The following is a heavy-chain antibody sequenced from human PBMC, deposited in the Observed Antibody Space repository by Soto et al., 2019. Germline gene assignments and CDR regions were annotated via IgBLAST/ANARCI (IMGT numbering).Heavy chain of an antibody. D-gene: IGHD2-2*01. CDR2: TYFRSKWYN. V-gene: IGHV6-1*01. Sequence: TQTLSLTCDLCVGRVSSNSSSSNWIRQSPSRGLEWLGRTYFRSKWYNDYAVSVKSRITINPDTSKNQFSLQLNSVTPEDTAVYYCAKFLSTTSPDVWGQGTTVTVSS. CDR1: VGRVSSNSSS. CDR3: AKFLSTTSPDV. J-gene: IGHJ6*02.